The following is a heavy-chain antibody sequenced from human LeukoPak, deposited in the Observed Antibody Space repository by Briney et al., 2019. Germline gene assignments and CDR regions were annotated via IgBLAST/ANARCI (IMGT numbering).Heavy chain of an antibody. Sequence: PGGSLRLSCAASGFTVSSNFMSWVRQGPGKGLEWVSAISGSGGSTYYADSVKGRFTISRDNSKNTLYLQMNSLRAEDTAVYYCAKDAFVLRYFDWLLFRSPYFDYWGQGTLVTVSS. CDR1: GFTVSSNF. CDR3: AKDAFVLRYFDWLLFRSPYFDY. D-gene: IGHD3-9*01. V-gene: IGHV3-23*01. CDR2: ISGSGGST. J-gene: IGHJ4*02.